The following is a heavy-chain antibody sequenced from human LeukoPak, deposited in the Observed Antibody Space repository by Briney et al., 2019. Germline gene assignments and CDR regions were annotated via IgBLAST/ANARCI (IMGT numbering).Heavy chain of an antibody. D-gene: IGHD5-12*01. V-gene: IGHV4-59*08. CDR2: IYYSGNT. CDR1: GGSISTYY. J-gene: IGHJ4*02. CDR3: ARRGYSGYDYYFDY. Sequence: PSETLSLTCTVSGGSISTYYWSWIRQPPGKELEWIGYIYYSGNTNYNPSLKSRVTISVDTSKNQFSLKLSSVTAADTAVYYCARRGYSGYDYYFDYWGQGTLVTVSS.